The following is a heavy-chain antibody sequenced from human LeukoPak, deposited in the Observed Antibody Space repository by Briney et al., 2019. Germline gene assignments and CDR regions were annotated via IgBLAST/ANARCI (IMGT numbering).Heavy chain of an antibody. Sequence: GSLRLSCAASGFSFSGYAMHWVRQAPGKGLEYVSAIRSNGGSTYYANSVKGRFTISRDNSKNTLYLQMGSLRAEDMAVYYCARDPGYCSGGSCGWWYYFDYWGQGTLVTVSS. V-gene: IGHV3-64*01. CDR1: GFSFSGYA. CDR2: IRSNGGST. CDR3: ARDPGYCSGGSCGWWYYFDY. D-gene: IGHD2-15*01. J-gene: IGHJ4*02.